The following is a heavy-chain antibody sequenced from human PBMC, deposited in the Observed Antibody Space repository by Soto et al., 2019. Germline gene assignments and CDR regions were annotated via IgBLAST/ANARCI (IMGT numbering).Heavy chain of an antibody. CDR3: ARTTELYYDFWSGPPYYYMAV. J-gene: IGHJ6*03. Sequence: SETLSLTCSVSGGSISSYYCSWIRQPPGKGLEWIGYIYYSGSTNYNPSLKSRVTISVDTSKNQFSLKPSSVTAADTAVYYCARTTELYYDFWSGPPYYYMAVWGKGTTVTVSS. CDR1: GGSISSYY. D-gene: IGHD3-3*01. V-gene: IGHV4-59*08. CDR2: IYYSGST.